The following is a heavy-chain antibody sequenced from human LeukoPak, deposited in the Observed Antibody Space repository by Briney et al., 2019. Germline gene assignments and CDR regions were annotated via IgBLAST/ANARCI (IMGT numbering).Heavy chain of an antibody. J-gene: IGHJ4*02. D-gene: IGHD2-21*02. CDR2: ISSSSSYI. CDR3: ARVIVTAKGGYYFDY. V-gene: IGHV3-21*01. CDR1: GFTFSSYS. Sequence: GGSLRLSCAASGFTFSSYSMNWVRQAPGKGLEWVSSISSSSSYIYYADSVKGQFTISRDNAKNSLYLQMNSLRAEDTAVYYCARVIVTAKGGYYFDYWGQGTLVTVSS.